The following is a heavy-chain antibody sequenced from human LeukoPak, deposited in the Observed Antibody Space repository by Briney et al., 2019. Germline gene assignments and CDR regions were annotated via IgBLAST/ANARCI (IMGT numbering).Heavy chain of an antibody. D-gene: IGHD5-18*01. Sequence: MTSETLSLTCRVSGASINSGSNYWGWLRQPPGKTLEWIGSIYSSGSTYYNPSLKSRVIIMIDTPKNHFSLTLSSVTAADTAVYYCARSDGYGLVGIWGQGTMVTVSS. V-gene: IGHV4-39*07. CDR3: ARSDGYGLVGI. CDR1: GASINSGSNY. J-gene: IGHJ3*02. CDR2: IYSSGST.